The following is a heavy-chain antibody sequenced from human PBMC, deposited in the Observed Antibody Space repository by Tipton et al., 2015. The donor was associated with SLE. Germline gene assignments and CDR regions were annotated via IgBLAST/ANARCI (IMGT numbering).Heavy chain of an antibody. D-gene: IGHD4-17*01. CDR3: VRDIQPTYGEDAFDV. Sequence: QLVQSGGGLVKPGGSLRLSCAVSGFTFSGYYMSWIRQAPGKGLEWVSQISSSAITTYYADSVKGRFTIFRDNAKNSLYLQMNSLMPEDTALYYCVRDIQPTYGEDAFDVWGQGTMVTVSS. CDR2: ISSSAITT. CDR1: GFTFSGYY. J-gene: IGHJ3*01. V-gene: IGHV3-11*01.